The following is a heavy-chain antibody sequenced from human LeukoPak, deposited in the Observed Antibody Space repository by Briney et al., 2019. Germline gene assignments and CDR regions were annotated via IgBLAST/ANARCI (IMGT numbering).Heavy chain of an antibody. CDR3: ARGYYDILTGYSHAFDI. CDR2: IKQDGSEK. D-gene: IGHD3-9*01. Sequence: TGGSLRLSCAASGFTFSSYWMSWVRQAPGKGLEWVANIKQDGSEKYYVDSVKGRFTISRDNAKNSLYLQMNSLRAEDTAVYYYARGYYDILTGYSHAFDIWGQGTMVTVSS. J-gene: IGHJ3*02. CDR1: GFTFSSYW. V-gene: IGHV3-7*01.